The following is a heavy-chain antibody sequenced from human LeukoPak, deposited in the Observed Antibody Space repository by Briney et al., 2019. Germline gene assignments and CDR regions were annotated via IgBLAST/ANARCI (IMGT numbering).Heavy chain of an antibody. CDR2: ISYDGSNK. Sequence: GGSLRPSCAASGFTFSSYAMHWVRQAPGKGLEWVAVISYDGSNKYYADSVKGRFTISRDNSKNTLYLQMNSLRAEDTAVYYCARGGDYLDYWGQGTLVTVSS. V-gene: IGHV3-30-3*01. D-gene: IGHD4-17*01. CDR3: ARGGDYLDY. CDR1: GFTFSSYA. J-gene: IGHJ4*02.